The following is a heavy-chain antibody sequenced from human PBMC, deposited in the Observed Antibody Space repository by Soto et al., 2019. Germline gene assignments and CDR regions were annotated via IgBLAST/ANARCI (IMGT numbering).Heavy chain of an antibody. CDR2: IIPIFGTA. D-gene: IGHD3-3*01. CDR3: ALRGRFLVLPYYYYGMDV. Sequence: GASVKVSCKASGGTFSSYAISWVRQAPGQGLEWMGGIIPIFGTANYAQKFQGRVTITADESTSTAYMELSSLRSEDTAVYYCALRGRFLVLPYYYYGMDVWGQGTTVTVSS. CDR1: GGTFSSYA. V-gene: IGHV1-69*13. J-gene: IGHJ6*02.